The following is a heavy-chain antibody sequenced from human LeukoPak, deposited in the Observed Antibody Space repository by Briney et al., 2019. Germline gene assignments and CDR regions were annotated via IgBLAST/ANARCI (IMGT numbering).Heavy chain of an antibody. D-gene: IGHD3-22*01. CDR2: INTNSGGT. Sequence: ASVKVSCKASGYTFTGFYIHWVRQAPGQGLEWMGWINTNSGGTNYAEKFQGRVTMTRDTSITTAYMELSGLTSDDTAVYYCARFYDSTCYFLGYWGQGPRGSV. CDR3: ARFYDSTCYFLGY. V-gene: IGHV1-2*02. CDR1: GYTFTGFY. J-gene: IGHJ4*02.